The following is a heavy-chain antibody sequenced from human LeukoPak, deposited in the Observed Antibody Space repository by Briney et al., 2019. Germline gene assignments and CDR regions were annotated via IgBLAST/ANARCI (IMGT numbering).Heavy chain of an antibody. CDR1: GFTFSGSW. D-gene: IGHD6-13*01. J-gene: IGHJ6*02. CDR3: ARGLVAADLDYGMDV. CDR2: IKGDGIET. Sequence: AGSLRLSCAASGFTFSGSWMHWVRQAPGKGLVWVSRIKGDGIETNYADSVKGRFTVSRDNAKNTLFLQMNSLRAEDTAVYYCARGLVAADLDYGMDVWGQGTTVTVSS. V-gene: IGHV3-74*01.